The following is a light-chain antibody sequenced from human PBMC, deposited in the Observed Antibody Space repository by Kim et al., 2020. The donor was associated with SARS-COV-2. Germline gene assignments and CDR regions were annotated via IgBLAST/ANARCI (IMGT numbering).Light chain of an antibody. CDR1: SSDVAAYNL. J-gene: IGLJ1*01. V-gene: IGLV2-8*01. Sequence: TSTSPASSSDVAAYNLLSWYQPHPGKAPNLMIFEVTRRPSGVPDRFSGSKSGNTASLTVSELQADDEADYYCISYAGSATFGVFGTGTKVTVL. CDR3: ISYAGSATFGV. CDR2: EVT.